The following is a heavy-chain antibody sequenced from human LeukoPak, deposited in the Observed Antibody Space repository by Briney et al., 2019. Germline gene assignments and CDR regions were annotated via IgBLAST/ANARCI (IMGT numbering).Heavy chain of an antibody. D-gene: IGHD3-10*01. CDR1: GGSISGYY. CDR3: ARSGSGSYGPVDY. V-gene: IGHV4-59*01. Sequence: SETLSLTCTVSGGSISGYYWSWIRQSPGKGLEWIGYIYYRGNTNYNPSFKSRVTISLDTSKNQFSLKLSSVTAADTAVYYCARSGSGSYGPVDYWGQGTLVTVSS. J-gene: IGHJ4*02. CDR2: IYYRGNT.